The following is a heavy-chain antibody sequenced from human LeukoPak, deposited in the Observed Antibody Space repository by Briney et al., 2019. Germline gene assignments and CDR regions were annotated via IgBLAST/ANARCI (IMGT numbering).Heavy chain of an antibody. D-gene: IGHD2-2*01. V-gene: IGHV3-64D*09. Sequence: GGSLRLSCSASGFTFSSYAMHWVRQAPGKGLEYVSAISRKGGSTYYADSVKGRLTISRDNSKNTLYLQMSSLRAEDTAVYYCVKGYCSSISCFGDYWGQGTLVTFSS. CDR2: ISRKGGST. CDR1: GFTFSSYA. J-gene: IGHJ4*02. CDR3: VKGYCSSISCFGDY.